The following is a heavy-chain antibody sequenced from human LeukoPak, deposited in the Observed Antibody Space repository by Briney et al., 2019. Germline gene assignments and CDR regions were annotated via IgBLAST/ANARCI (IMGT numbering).Heavy chain of an antibody. CDR2: FKTNSGQV. D-gene: IGHD4-11*01. Sequence: GGSLRLSCVASGFTFSDYAMNWVRQAPGKGLEWVSTFKTNSGQVYHAESVRGRFTISRDNSKNTVYLQMSSLRAEDTALYYCARSVPDYTRFDYWGQGALATVSP. CDR1: GFTFSDYA. J-gene: IGHJ4*02. CDR3: ARSVPDYTRFDY. V-gene: IGHV3-23*01.